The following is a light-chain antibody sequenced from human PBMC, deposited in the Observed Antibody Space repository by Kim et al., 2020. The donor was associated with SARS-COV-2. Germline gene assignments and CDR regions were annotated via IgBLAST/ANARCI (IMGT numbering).Light chain of an antibody. CDR1: ALPKQY. CDR2: KDS. Sequence: SYELTQPPSVSVSPGQTARITCSGDALPKQYAYWYQQKPGQAPVLVIYKDSERPSGIPERFSGSSSGTTVTLTISGVQADDEAAYYCQSADSSGTYVVFG. J-gene: IGLJ2*01. V-gene: IGLV3-25*03. CDR3: QSADSSGTYVV.